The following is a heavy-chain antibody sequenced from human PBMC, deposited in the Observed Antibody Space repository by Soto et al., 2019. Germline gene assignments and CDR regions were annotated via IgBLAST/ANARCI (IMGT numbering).Heavy chain of an antibody. CDR1: GGSISGYY. CDR2: IYYSGST. J-gene: IGHJ4*02. CDR3: TRVGGYYGDYPNFDY. Sequence: PWETLSLTGLVSGGSISGYYWSWLRQPPGKGLEWIGNIYYSGSTNYNPSRKSQVTISVDTSKNQFSLKLRSVTAADTAVYYCTRVGGYYGDYPNFDYWGQGTLVTVSS. D-gene: IGHD4-17*01. V-gene: IGHV4-59*01.